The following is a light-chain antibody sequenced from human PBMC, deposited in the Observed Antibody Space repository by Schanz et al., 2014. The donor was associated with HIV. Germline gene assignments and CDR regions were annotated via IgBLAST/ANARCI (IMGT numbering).Light chain of an antibody. CDR2: DVS. CDR1: SSDVGGYNY. CDR3: SSYAGSNNLMV. J-gene: IGLJ2*01. V-gene: IGLV2-14*03. Sequence: QSALTQPASVSGSPGQSITIPCTGTSSDVGGYNYVAWYQQHPGKAPKLMIYDVSDRPSGVSNRFSGSKSGNTASLTISGLQAEDEADYYCSSYAGSNNLMVFGGGTKLTVL.